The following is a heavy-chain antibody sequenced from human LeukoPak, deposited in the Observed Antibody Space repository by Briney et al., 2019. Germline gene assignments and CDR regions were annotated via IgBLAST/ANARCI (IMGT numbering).Heavy chain of an antibody. CDR3: ANWIGSSSRDY. CDR1: GFTVSSNY. V-gene: IGHV3-23*01. J-gene: IGHJ4*02. Sequence: GSLRLSCAASGFTVSSNYMSWVRQAPGKGLEWVSGINSNGDEIYYADSVRGRFTISRDNSNNALYLQMDSLRAEDTAVYYCANWIGSSSRDYWGQGTLVTVSS. CDR2: INSNGDEI. D-gene: IGHD6-6*01.